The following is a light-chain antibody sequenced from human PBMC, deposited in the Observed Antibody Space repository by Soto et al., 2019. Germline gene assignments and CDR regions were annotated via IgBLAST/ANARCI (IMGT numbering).Light chain of an antibody. V-gene: IGKV3D-15*01. CDR2: SAS. Sequence: DILMTQSPATVSVSLGDSVSLSCRANESIGNNLAWYQQKPGQPPRLLIYSASTRAPGIPARVSGGGSGTQFSLTISSLQSEDFALYYCHQYNEWPRGTFGPGTKVEI. J-gene: IGKJ1*01. CDR1: ESIGNN. CDR3: HQYNEWPRGT.